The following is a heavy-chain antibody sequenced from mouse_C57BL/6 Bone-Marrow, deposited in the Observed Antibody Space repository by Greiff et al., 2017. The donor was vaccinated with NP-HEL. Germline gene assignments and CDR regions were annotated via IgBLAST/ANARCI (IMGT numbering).Heavy chain of an antibody. D-gene: IGHD1-1*01. CDR1: GYTFTSYG. CDR3: AENYYGSSYRNWYLDV. Sequence: QVQLKESGAELARPGASVKLSCKASGYTFTSYGISWVKQRTGQGLEWIGEIYPRSGNTYYNEKFKGKATLTADKSSSTAYMELRSLTSEDSAVYFCAENYYGSSYRNWYLDVWGTGTTVTVSS. CDR2: IYPRSGNT. J-gene: IGHJ1*03. V-gene: IGHV1-81*01.